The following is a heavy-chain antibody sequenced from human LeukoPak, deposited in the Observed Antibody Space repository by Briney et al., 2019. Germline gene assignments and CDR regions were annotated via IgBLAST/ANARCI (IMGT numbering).Heavy chain of an antibody. CDR3: ARVYCSGASCYVDAFDI. V-gene: IGHV4-34*01. J-gene: IGHJ3*02. Sequence: SETLTLTCAASGWSFSGYYWSWVRQPPGKGLEWIGEINHSGSTNYNPSLESRGTIFVEEYNNHFSHQLSSVTAADTAVYYCARVYCSGASCYVDAFDIWGQETMVTVSS. CDR1: GWSFSGYY. CDR2: INHSGST. D-gene: IGHD2-15*01.